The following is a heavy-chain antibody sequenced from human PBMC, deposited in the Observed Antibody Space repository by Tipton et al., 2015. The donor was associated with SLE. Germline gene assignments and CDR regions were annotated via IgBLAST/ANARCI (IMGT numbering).Heavy chain of an antibody. CDR3: AKDLRAYSYGFPPDY. D-gene: IGHD4/OR15-4a*01. J-gene: IGHJ4*02. CDR1: GFSFRNYG. Sequence: SLRLSCVASGFSFRNYGMHWVRQAPGKGLEWVAIISNEGTYRYYADSVRGRFTISRDNSRNTVDLQMDGLRAEDTAVYYCAKDLRAYSYGFPPDYLGQGTLVTVSS. V-gene: IGHV3-30*18. CDR2: ISNEGTYR.